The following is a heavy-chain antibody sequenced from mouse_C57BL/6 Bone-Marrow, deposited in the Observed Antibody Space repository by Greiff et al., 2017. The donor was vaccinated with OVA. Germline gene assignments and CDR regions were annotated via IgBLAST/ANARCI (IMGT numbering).Heavy chain of an antibody. J-gene: IGHJ3*01. CDR1: GYTFTSYW. CDR3: ASWGPAWFAY. V-gene: IGHV1-69*01. Sequence: VQLQQPGAELVMPGASVKLSCKASGYTFTSYWMHWVKQRPGQGLEWIGEIDPSDSYTNYNQKFKGKATLTVDKSSSTAYMQLSSLTSEDSAVYYCASWGPAWFAYWGQGTLVTVSA. CDR2: IDPSDSYT.